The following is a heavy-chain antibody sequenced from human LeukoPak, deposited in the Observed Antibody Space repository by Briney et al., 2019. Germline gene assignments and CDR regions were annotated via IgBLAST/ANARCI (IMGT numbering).Heavy chain of an antibody. J-gene: IGHJ4*02. V-gene: IGHV4-4*03. CDR3: ARAIAAAGSRLDY. CDR1: GGSISSSSSNW. CDR2: ISHSGST. Sequence: PETLSLTCAVSGGSISSSSSNWWSWVRQPPGKGLEWIGEISHSGSTNYNPSLKSRVTMSLDKSNNQFSPKLTSVTAADTAMYYCARAIAAAGSRLDYWGQGTLVTVSS. D-gene: IGHD6-13*01.